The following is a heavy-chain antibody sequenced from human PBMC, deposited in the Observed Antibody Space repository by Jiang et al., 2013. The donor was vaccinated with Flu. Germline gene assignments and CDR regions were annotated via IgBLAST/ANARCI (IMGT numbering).Heavy chain of an antibody. V-gene: IGHV1-3*01. CDR2: INAGNGNT. J-gene: IGHJ1*01. Sequence: SGAEVKKPGASVKVSCKASGYTFTSYAMHWVRQAPGQRLEWMGWINAGNGNTKYSQKFQGRVTITRDTSASTAYMELSSLRSEDTAVYYCAISYDSSGYYSPWYFQHWGQGTLVTVSS. CDR1: GYTFTSYA. CDR3: AISYDSSGYYSPWYFQH. D-gene: IGHD3-22*01.